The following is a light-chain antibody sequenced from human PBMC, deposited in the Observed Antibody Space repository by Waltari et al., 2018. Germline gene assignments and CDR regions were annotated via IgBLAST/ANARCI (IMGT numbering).Light chain of an antibody. CDR1: QSVLYSSNNKNY. Sequence: DIVMTQSPDSLAVSLGESAPINCNSSQSVLYSSNNKNYLAWYQQKPGQPPKLLIYWASTRESGVPDRFSGSGSGTDFTLTISSLQAEDVAVYYCQQYYSTPYTFGQGTKLEIK. CDR3: QQYYSTPYT. CDR2: WAS. J-gene: IGKJ2*01. V-gene: IGKV4-1*01.